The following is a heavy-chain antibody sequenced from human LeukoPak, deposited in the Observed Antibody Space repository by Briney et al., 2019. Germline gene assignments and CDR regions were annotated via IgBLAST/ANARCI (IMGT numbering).Heavy chain of an antibody. CDR1: GGSISSYY. Sequence: SETLSLTCTVSGGSISSYYWSWIRHPPGKGLEWIGSIYYSGSTYYNPSLKSRVTISVDTFKNQFSLKLSSVTAADTAVYYCARRDYDFWSGYTPFDYWGQGTLVTVSS. CDR2: IYYSGST. J-gene: IGHJ4*02. CDR3: ARRDYDFWSGYTPFDY. V-gene: IGHV4-59*05. D-gene: IGHD3-3*01.